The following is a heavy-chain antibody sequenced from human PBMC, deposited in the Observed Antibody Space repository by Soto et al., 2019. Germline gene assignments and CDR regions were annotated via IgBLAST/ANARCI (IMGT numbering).Heavy chain of an antibody. V-gene: IGHV3-74*03. CDR3: ARGDRGAFDL. J-gene: IGHJ3*01. CDR2: IHNDGSRT. CDR1: GFTFSYYW. Sequence: EVQPVESGGGLVQPGESLRLSCAASGFTFSYYWMHWVRQTPGKGVLWVSHIHNDGSRTTYADSVKGRFTISRDNARNTVYLQMTSLRDDDTTVYYCARGDRGAFDLWGQGTAVTVSS. D-gene: IGHD1-26*01.